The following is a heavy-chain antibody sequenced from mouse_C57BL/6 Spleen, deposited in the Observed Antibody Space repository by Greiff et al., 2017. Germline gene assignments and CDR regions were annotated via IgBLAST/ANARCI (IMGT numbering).Heavy chain of an antibody. CDR1: GYTFTDYY. CDR2: INPNNGGT. V-gene: IGHV1-26*01. CDR3: ARSRNYGNYAMDY. D-gene: IGHD1-1*01. J-gene: IGHJ4*01. Sequence: EVQLQQSGPELVKPGASVKISCKASGYTFTDYYMNWVKQSHGKSLEWIGDINPNNGGTSYTQKFKGKATMTVDKSSSTAYMELRSLTSEDSAVYCCARSRNYGNYAMDYWGQGTSVTVSS.